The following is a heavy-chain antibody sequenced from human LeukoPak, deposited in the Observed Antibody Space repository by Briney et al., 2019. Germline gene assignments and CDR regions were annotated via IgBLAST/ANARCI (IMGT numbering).Heavy chain of an antibody. CDR1: GFSFSDYD. J-gene: IGHJ1*01. V-gene: IGHV3-21*01. CDR3: GRAFPPLRTSSAGDL. CDR2: ISGRSSHI. D-gene: IGHD3-16*01. Sequence: GGSLRLSCSASGFSFSDYDMNWVRQAPGKGLEWVSAISGRSSHIYYGESVKGRFTISRDNAKNSLYVQMDSLGVEDTAVYYCGRAFPPLRTSSAGDLWGQGTLVIVSS.